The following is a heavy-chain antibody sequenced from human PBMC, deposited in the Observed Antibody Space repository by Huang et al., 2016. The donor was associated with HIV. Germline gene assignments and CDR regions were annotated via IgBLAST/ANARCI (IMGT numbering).Heavy chain of an antibody. CDR3: ARGIGYSGRYFDY. V-gene: IGHV4-59*01. D-gene: IGHD6-13*01. J-gene: IGHJ4*02. Sequence: QVQLQESGPGLVKPSETLSVTYPFSGDSISSFYWSWIRQPPGKGLEWIGYIYYSGRTNYNPSLTSRVTISVDTSKTQFSLKLSSVTAADTAVYYCARGIGYSGRYFDYWGQGALVTVSS. CDR1: GDSISSFY. CDR2: IYYSGRT.